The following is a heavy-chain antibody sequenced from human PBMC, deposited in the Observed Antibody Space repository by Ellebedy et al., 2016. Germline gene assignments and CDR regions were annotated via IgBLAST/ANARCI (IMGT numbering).Heavy chain of an antibody. J-gene: IGHJ4*02. CDR3: ARAPRLGYSYGSDY. CDR2: ISYDGRNK. CDR1: GFTMSNYG. D-gene: IGHD5-18*01. Sequence: GESLKISXATSGFTMSNYGMHWVRQAPGKGLEWVAFISYDGRNKEYADSVKGRFTISRDNSKNTLYVQMNSLRVEDTAMYYCARAPRLGYSYGSDYWGQGTLVTVSS. V-gene: IGHV3-30*04.